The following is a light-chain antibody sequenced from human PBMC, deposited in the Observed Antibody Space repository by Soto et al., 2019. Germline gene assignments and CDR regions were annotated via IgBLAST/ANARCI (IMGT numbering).Light chain of an antibody. Sequence: QSALTQPASVSGSPGQSITISCTGTSSDVGSYNLVSWYQQHPGKATKLMIYEGSKRPSGASNRFSGSKSGNTASLTISGLQAEDEADYYCCSYAGSSTLVFGGGTKLTVL. J-gene: IGLJ2*01. CDR3: CSYAGSSTLV. CDR2: EGS. CDR1: SSDVGSYNL. V-gene: IGLV2-23*01.